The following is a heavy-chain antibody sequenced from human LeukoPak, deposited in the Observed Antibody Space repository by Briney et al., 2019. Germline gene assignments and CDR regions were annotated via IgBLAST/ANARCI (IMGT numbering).Heavy chain of an antibody. CDR3: VRGLYDILTGYYLHFDY. V-gene: IGHV4-39*01. Sequence: SETLSLTCTVSGGSISSSSHFWGWIRQPPGKGLEWIGTIYYRGTTYYNQSLKSRVTISVDTSKNQFSLKLRSVTAADTAVYYCVRGLYDILTGYYLHFDYWGQGTLDTVSS. CDR1: GGSISSSSHF. J-gene: IGHJ4*02. D-gene: IGHD3-9*01. CDR2: IYYRGTT.